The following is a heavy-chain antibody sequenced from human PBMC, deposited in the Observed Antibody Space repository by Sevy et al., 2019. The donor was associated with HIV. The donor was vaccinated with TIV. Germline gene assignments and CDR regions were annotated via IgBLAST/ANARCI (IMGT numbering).Heavy chain of an antibody. CDR3: AKGQQQLVGEFDY. Sequence: GRSLRLSCAASGFTFSSYGMHWVRQAPGKGLEWVAVISYDGSNKYYADSVKGRFTISRDNSKNTLYLQMNSLRAEDTAVYYCAKGQQQLVGEFDYWGQGTLVTVSS. V-gene: IGHV3-30*18. CDR1: GFTFSSYG. CDR2: ISYDGSNK. J-gene: IGHJ4*02. D-gene: IGHD6-13*01.